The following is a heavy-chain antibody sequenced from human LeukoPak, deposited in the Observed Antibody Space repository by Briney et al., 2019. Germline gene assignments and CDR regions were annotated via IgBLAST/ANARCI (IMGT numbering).Heavy chain of an antibody. D-gene: IGHD3-10*01. CDR3: ARVSSYGSNWFDP. V-gene: IGHV3-53*01. CDR2: IYSDNT. Sequence: GGSLRLSCTVSGFTVSSNSMSWVRQAPGKGLEWVSFIYSDNTHCSDSVKGRFTISRDNSKNTLYLQMNSLRAEDTAVYYCARVSSYGSNWFDPWGQGTLVTVSS. J-gene: IGHJ5*02. CDR1: GFTVSSNS.